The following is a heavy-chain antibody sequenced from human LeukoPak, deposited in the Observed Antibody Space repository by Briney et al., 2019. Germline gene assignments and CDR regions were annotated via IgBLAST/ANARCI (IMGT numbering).Heavy chain of an antibody. D-gene: IGHD3-22*01. CDR3: ALPPARGSDSRGYSDDS. Sequence: GESLKISCKASGYSFTTTWIGWVRQMPGKGLAWMGIIYPGDSETRYSPSFRGQVTISVDNSITTAFLQWSRLKASDTAMYYCALPPARGSDSRGYSDDSWGQGTLVTVSS. J-gene: IGHJ4*02. CDR2: IYPGDSET. V-gene: IGHV5-51*01. CDR1: GYSFTTTW.